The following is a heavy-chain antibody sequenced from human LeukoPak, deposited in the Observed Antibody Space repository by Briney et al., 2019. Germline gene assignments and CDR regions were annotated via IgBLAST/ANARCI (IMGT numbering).Heavy chain of an antibody. CDR1: GFTFSSYW. J-gene: IGHJ2*01. CDR3: ARDPITVAGTVSWYFDL. Sequence: GGSLRLSCVASGFTFSSYWRSWVRQAPGKGLEWVANIKQDGSEKYYVDSVKGRFTMSRDNAKNSLYLQMNSLRAEDTAVYYCARDPITVAGTVSWYFDLWGRGTLVTVSS. V-gene: IGHV3-7*01. CDR2: IKQDGSEK. D-gene: IGHD6-19*01.